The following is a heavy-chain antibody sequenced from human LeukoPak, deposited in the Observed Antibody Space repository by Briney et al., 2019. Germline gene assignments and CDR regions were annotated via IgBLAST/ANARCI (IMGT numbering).Heavy chain of an antibody. Sequence: GGSLRLSCAASGFTFSSYAMSWVRQAPGKGLEWVSAISGSGGSTYYADSVKGRFTISRDTSKNTPYLQMNSLRAEDTAVYYCAKDFTYYYDSSGRPYGMDVWGQGTTVTVSS. CDR2: ISGSGGST. D-gene: IGHD3-22*01. CDR3: AKDFTYYYDSSGRPYGMDV. CDR1: GFTFSSYA. J-gene: IGHJ6*02. V-gene: IGHV3-23*01.